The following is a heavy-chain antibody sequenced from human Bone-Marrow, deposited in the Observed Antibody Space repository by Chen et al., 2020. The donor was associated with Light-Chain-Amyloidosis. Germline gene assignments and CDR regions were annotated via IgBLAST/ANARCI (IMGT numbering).Heavy chain of an antibody. V-gene: IGHV2-70*01. CDR3: ARTLTTVTTWGVDY. J-gene: IGHJ4*02. Sequence: QVTLRESGPALVKPTQTLTLTCTFSGFSLSTSGMCVSWIRQPPGKALEWLALIDWDDDKYYSTSLKTRLTISNDTSKNQLVLTMTNMDPVDTATYYCARTLTTVTTWGVDYWGQGTLVTVSS. CDR2: IDWDDDK. CDR1: GFSLSTSGMC. D-gene: IGHD4-17*01.